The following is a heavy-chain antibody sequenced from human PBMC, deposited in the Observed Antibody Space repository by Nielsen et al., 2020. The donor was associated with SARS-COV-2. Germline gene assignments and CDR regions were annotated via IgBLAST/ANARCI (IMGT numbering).Heavy chain of an antibody. CDR3: ARDLLYGQDYFDY. V-gene: IGHV3-33*01. CDR2: IWYDGSNK. D-gene: IGHD2/OR15-2a*01. Sequence: GESLKISCAASGFTFSSYGMHWVRRAPGKGLEWVAVIWYDGSNKYYADSVKGRFTISRDNSKNTLYLQMNSLRAEDTAVYYCARDLLYGQDYFDYWGQGTLVTVSS. CDR1: GFTFSSYG. J-gene: IGHJ4*02.